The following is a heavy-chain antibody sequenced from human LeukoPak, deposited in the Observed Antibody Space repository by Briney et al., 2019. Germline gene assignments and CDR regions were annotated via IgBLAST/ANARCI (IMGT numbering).Heavy chain of an antibody. D-gene: IGHD5-18*01. J-gene: IGHJ4*02. Sequence: PSETLSLTCAVSGYSIRNGYYWGWIRQPPGMGLEWIGSIYYSGSSYYNPSLRSRVTISVDTSKNELSLKVSSVTAADTAVYYCARLWGHSYGYSDHWGQGTLVTVSS. CDR1: GYSIRNGYY. CDR3: ARLWGHSYGYSDH. CDR2: IYYSGSS. V-gene: IGHV4-38-2*01.